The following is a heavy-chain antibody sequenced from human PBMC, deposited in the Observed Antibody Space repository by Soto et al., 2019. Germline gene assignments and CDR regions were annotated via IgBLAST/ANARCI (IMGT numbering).Heavy chain of an antibody. Sequence: QVQLVQSGAEVKKPGASVKVSCKASSCTFTSFGIIWVRQAPGQGLEWMGWISAYNGNTNYAQRVQGRVTMSTDTSTSTAYMELRSLRSDDTAVYYCARGGHDSSADALDFWGQGTMVTVSS. V-gene: IGHV1-18*01. J-gene: IGHJ3*01. D-gene: IGHD3-22*01. CDR2: ISAYNGNT. CDR3: ARGGHDSSADALDF. CDR1: SCTFTSFG.